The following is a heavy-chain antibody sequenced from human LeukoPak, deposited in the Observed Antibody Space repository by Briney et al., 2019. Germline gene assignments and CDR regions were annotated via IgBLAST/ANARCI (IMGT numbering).Heavy chain of an antibody. CDR2: INHSGST. CDR3: ASGPLSGTRDFDY. V-gene: IGHV4-34*01. D-gene: IGHD1/OR15-1a*01. CDR1: GGSFSGYY. Sequence: SETLSLTCAVYGGSFSGYYWSWIRQPPGKGLEWIGEINHSGSTNYNPSLKSRVTISVDTSKNQFSLKLSSVTAADTAVYYFASGPLSGTRDFDYWGQGTLVTVSS. J-gene: IGHJ4*02.